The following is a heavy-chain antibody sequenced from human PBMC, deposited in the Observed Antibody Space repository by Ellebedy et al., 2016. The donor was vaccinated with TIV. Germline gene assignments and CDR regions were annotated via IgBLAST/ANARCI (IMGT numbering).Heavy chain of an antibody. CDR2: INPNSGGT. D-gene: IGHD3-3*01. CDR1: GYTFTGYY. Sequence: ASVKVSXKASGYTFTGYYMHWVRQAPGQGLEWMGWINPNSGGTNYAQKFQGRVTMTRDTSISTAYMELSRLRSDDTAVYYCARGAETNYDFWSGSPAFDPWGQGTLVTVSS. V-gene: IGHV1-2*02. CDR3: ARGAETNYDFWSGSPAFDP. J-gene: IGHJ5*02.